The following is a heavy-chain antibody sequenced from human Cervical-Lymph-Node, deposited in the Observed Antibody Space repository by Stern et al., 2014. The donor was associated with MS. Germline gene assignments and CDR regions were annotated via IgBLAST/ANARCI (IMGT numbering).Heavy chain of an antibody. CDR3: ARHVRGDVVDYFDY. CDR1: GFTFNIYD. V-gene: IGHV3-30*03. D-gene: IGHD3-10*02. J-gene: IGHJ4*02. Sequence: VQLVESGGGVVQPGKSLRLSCATSGFTFNIYDMHWVRQAPGQGLEWVAVISYDGNNQHYADSVKGRFTISRDISESTLYLQLNSLRAEDTAVYYCARHVRGDVVDYFDYWGQGTLVTVSS. CDR2: ISYDGNNQ.